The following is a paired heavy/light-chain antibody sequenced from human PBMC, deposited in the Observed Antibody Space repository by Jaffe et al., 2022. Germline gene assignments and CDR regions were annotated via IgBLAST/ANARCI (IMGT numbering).Heavy chain of an antibody. CDR2: VSGSGGST. Sequence: EVQLLESGGGLGQPGGSLRLSCEASGFTFSNYAMNWVRQAPGKGLEWVSAVSGSGGSTYYADSVKGRFTISRDNARNTLYLQMNSLRAEDTAVYYCARSTGYSSSWYIGHWFDPWGQGTLVTVSS. CDR3: ARSTGYSSSWYIGHWFDP. V-gene: IGHV3-23*01. D-gene: IGHD6-13*01. CDR1: GFTFSNYA. J-gene: IGHJ5*02.
Light chain of an antibody. CDR2: GAS. CDR1: QSVSSTY. V-gene: IGKV3-20*01. J-gene: IGKJ2*01. CDR3: QQYGSPPYT. Sequence: EIVLTQSPGTLSLSPGERATLSCRASQSVSSTYLAWYQQKPGQAPRLLIYGASSRATGIPDKFSGSGSGTDFTLTISRLEPEDFAVYYCQQYGSPPYTFGQGTKLEIK.